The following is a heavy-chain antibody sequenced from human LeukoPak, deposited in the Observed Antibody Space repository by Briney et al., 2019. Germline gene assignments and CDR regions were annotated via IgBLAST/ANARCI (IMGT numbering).Heavy chain of an antibody. CDR1: GYTLTAFS. CDR2: FDSENGET. D-gene: IGHD3-3*02. V-gene: IGHV1-24*01. Sequence: GASVKVSCKVSGYTLTAFSMHWVRQAPGKGLEWMGGFDSENGETIYAQKFQGRVTMTEDTSTDTAYMELSSLRSEDTAVYYCARAQPLSRDYYYYYMDVWGKGTTVTVSS. J-gene: IGHJ6*03. CDR3: ARAQPLSRDYYYYYMDV.